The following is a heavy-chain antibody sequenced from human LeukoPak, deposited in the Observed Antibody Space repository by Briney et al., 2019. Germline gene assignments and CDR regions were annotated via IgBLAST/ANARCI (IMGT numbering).Heavy chain of an antibody. CDR1: GFTFSSYS. CDR2: ISSGGSSI. J-gene: IGHJ5*02. CDR3: ARGPVAAENWFDP. D-gene: IGHD2-15*01. V-gene: IGHV3-21*01. Sequence: PGGSLRLSCAASGFTFSSYSMNWVRQAPGRGLEWVSFISSGGSSIYYAASVKGRFTISRDNAKNSLYMQMNSLRAEDTAVYYCARGPVAAENWFDPWGQGTLVTVSS.